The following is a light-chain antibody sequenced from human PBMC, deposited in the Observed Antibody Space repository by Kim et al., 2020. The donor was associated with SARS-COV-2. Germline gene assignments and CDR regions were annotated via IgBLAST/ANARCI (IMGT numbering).Light chain of an antibody. CDR1: QSISSW. J-gene: IGKJ1*01. Sequence: DIQMTQSPSTLSASVGDRVTITCRASQSISSWLAWYQQKPGKAPKLLIYKASSFKSGVPSRFSGSGSGTEFTLTISSLQPYDFATYYCQQYNSYSRTFGQGTNVDIK. CDR3: QQYNSYSRT. CDR2: KAS. V-gene: IGKV1-5*03.